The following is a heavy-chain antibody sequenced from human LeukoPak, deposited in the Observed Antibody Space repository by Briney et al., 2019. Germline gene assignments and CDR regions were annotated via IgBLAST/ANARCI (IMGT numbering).Heavy chain of an antibody. CDR3: ARDRHSTVTTGYYYMDV. V-gene: IGHV4-61*02. Sequence: SETLSLTCTVSGVSISSGSYYWRWIRQPAGKGLEWIVRIYTSGSTNYNPSRKSRVTISVDTSKNQFSLKLSSVTAADTAVYYCARDRHSTVTTGYYYMDVWGKGTTVTVSS. CDR1: GVSISSGSYY. D-gene: IGHD4-11*01. J-gene: IGHJ6*03. CDR2: IYTSGST.